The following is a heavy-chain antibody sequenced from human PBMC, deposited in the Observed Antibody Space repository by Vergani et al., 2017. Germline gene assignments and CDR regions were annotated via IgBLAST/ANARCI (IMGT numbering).Heavy chain of an antibody. CDR1: GYSISSGSY. Sequence: QVQLQESGPGLVKPSETLSLTCAVSGYSISSGSYWAWIRQPPGKGLEWIGSIFHSGTTHYNPSIESRATISVDTSRNQFSLRLSSVTAADTAVYYCARHNLWGDSQTGIDFWGLGTLVIVSS. V-gene: IGHV4-38-2*01. CDR2: IFHSGTT. D-gene: IGHD2-21*02. J-gene: IGHJ4*02. CDR3: ARHNLWGDSQTGIDF.